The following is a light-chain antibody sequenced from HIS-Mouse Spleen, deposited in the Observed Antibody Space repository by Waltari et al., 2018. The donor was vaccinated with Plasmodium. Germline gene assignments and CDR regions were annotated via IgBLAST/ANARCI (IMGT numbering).Light chain of an antibody. CDR1: ALPTQY. J-gene: IGLJ2*01. CDR2: KDR. V-gene: IGLV3-25*03. CDR3: QSADSSGTYQV. Sequence: SYELTQPPSVSVSPGQTARITCSGDALPTQYAYWYQQKPGQAPVLVIYKDRERPSGIPERFSGSSSGTTVTLTISGVQAEDEADYYCQSADSSGTYQVFGGGTKLTVL.